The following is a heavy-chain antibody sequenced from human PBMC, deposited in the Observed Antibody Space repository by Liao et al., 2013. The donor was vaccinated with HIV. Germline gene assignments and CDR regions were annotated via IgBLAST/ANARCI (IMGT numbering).Heavy chain of an antibody. CDR3: ARASSSGYPPRAGAFDI. D-gene: IGHD3-22*01. Sequence: QVQLQQWGAGLLKPSETLSLTCAVYGGSFSGYYWSWIRQPPGKGLEWIGEINHSGSTNYNPSLKSRVTISVDTSKNQFSLKLSSVTAADTAVYYCARASSSGYPPRAGAFDIWGQGTMVTVSS. V-gene: IGHV4-34*01. CDR1: GGSFSGYY. J-gene: IGHJ3*02. CDR2: INHSGST.